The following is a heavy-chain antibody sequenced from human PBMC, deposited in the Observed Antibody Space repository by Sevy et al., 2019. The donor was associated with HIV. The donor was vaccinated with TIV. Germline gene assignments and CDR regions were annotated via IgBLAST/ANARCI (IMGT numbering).Heavy chain of an antibody. CDR2: ISDRSDTI. D-gene: IGHD2-15*01. CDR1: GFIFSNYY. Sequence: GGSLRLSCAASGFIFSNYYMTWVRQAPGKGLEWVSYISDRSDTISYADSVKGRFTISRDNAKNALYLQMSSLRGEDTAVYYCGRVRDRYCSGGSCYYGYFFDYWGQGTLVTVSS. CDR3: GRVRDRYCSGGSCYYGYFFDY. V-gene: IGHV3-48*01. J-gene: IGHJ4*02.